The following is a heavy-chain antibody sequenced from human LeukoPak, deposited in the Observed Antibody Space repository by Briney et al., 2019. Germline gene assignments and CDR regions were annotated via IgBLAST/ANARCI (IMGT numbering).Heavy chain of an antibody. J-gene: IGHJ4*02. CDR1: GFTFSSYA. CDR3: ARDKEGD. V-gene: IGHV3-30-3*01. Sequence: QPGRSLRLSCAASGFTFSSYAMHWVRQVLGKGLEWVAIISYDGNNKYYADSVKGRFTISRDNSKNTLYLQMNSLRAEDTAVYYCARDKEGDWGQGTQVTVSS. CDR2: ISYDGNNK.